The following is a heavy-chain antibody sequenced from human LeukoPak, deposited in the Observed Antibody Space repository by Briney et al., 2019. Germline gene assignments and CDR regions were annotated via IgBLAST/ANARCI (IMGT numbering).Heavy chain of an antibody. Sequence: GGSLRLSCTASGFTFRRYWMGWVRQAPGKGLEWVASISSSSNYIYYADSAKGRFTISRDNAKNSMYLQMNSLRAEDTAVYYCARGVDYYYSYMDVWGKGTTVTVSS. V-gene: IGHV3-21*01. CDR3: ARGVDYYYSYMDV. CDR2: ISSSSNYI. J-gene: IGHJ6*03. CDR1: GFTFRRYW.